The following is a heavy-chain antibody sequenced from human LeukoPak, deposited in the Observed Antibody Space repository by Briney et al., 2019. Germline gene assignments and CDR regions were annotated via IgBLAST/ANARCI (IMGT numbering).Heavy chain of an antibody. CDR2: INGYSGNP. V-gene: IGHV1-18*01. CDR3: ARDTLIRGIDFFYSGMDV. Sequence: ASVKVSCKASGGTFSSYAISWVRQAPGQGLEWMGWINGYSGNPNYAQKAQGRVTMTTDTSTSTAYMELRSLRSDDTAIYYCARDTLIRGIDFFYSGMDVWGQGTTVTVSS. J-gene: IGHJ6*02. D-gene: IGHD3-10*01. CDR1: GGTFSSYA.